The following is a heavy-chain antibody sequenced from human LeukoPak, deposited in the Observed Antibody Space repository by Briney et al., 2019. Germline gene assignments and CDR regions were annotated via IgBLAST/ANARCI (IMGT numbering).Heavy chain of an antibody. D-gene: IGHD3-10*01. CDR3: ARDFRIYYGSGSYGSRFDP. V-gene: IGHV3-21*01. Sequence: GGSLRLSCAASGFTFNDYGMNWVRQAPGKGLEWVSSISSSGVYIYYADSLKGRFTISRDNAKDSLYLQMNSLRAEDTAIYFCARDFRIYYGSGSYGSRFDPWGQGALVTVSS. CDR2: ISSSGVYI. J-gene: IGHJ5*02. CDR1: GFTFNDYG.